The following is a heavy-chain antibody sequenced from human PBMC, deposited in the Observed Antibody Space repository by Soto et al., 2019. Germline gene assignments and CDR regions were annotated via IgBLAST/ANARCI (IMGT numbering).Heavy chain of an antibody. V-gene: IGHV4-30-4*01. CDR1: GASVAGGSYY. D-gene: IGHD5-12*01. CDR3: ARDTYSGYDFGL. Sequence: QVQLRESGPGLVKPSQTLSLTCSVSGASVAGGSYYWSWVGQPPGKGLEWIGYIPSRGRPFSNQSLTSRGTISAHTSKNQLSLQLTSVTAADTAVYYCARDTYSGYDFGLGGQGTLVTVPS. J-gene: IGHJ5*02. CDR2: IPSRGRP.